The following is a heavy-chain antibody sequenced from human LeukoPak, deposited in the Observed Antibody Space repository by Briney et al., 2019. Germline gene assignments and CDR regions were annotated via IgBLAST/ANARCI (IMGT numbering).Heavy chain of an antibody. V-gene: IGHV1-18*01. CDR3: ARGLEWLTRRHNWFDP. Sequence: ASVKVSCKASGYTFTSYSFSWVRQAPGQGLEWMGWISAYNGNTNYAQKSQGRVTMTTDTSTRTAYMELRSLRSDDTAVYYCARGLEWLTRRHNWFDPWGQGTLVTVSS. D-gene: IGHD3-3*01. CDR1: GYTFTSYS. CDR2: ISAYNGNT. J-gene: IGHJ5*02.